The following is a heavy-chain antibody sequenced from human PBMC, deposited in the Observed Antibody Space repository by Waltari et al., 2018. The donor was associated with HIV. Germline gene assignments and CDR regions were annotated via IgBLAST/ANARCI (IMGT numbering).Heavy chain of an antibody. CDR1: GFSVSSYW. V-gene: IGHV3-74*01. D-gene: IGHD3-10*01. CDR3: SRDTFGEYDY. CDR2: INIDGSRI. J-gene: IGHJ4*02. Sequence: EVQLLQSGGGLIKRGGSLRLSCAASGFSVSSYWVHWVRQTPGKGLVWVSRINIDGSRIDYADSVRGRFTIARDSAKNTLSLQMNSLTEEDTAVYYCSRDTFGEYDYWCQGTLVTVSS.